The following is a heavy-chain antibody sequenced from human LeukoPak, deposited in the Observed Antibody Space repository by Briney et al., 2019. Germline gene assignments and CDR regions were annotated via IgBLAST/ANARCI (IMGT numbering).Heavy chain of an antibody. CDR3: AKETVVVPAAMKRYNWFDP. D-gene: IGHD2-2*01. CDR1: GFTFSDYA. V-gene: IGHV3-23*01. CDR2: ISASGGST. Sequence: GGSLRLSCAASGFTFSDYAMSWVRQAPGKGLEWVSAISASGGSTYYADSVKGRFTISRDNSKNTLYLQMNSLRAEDTAVYYCAKETVVVPAAMKRYNWFDPWGQGTLVTVSS. J-gene: IGHJ5*02.